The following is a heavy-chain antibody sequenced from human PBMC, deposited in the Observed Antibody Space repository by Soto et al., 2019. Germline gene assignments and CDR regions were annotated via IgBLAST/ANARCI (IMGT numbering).Heavy chain of an antibody. CDR2: IFYSGST. J-gene: IGHJ4*02. CDR3: ARTPDSSGYYFDY. CDR1: GGSITNSGYY. Sequence: QLQLQESGPGLVKPSETLSLTCTVSGGSITNSGYYWCWVRQPPGKGLEWIGSIFYSGSTHYKPSLQSRVTISGDTSKNQFSLKLSSVTAADTAVYYCARTPDSSGYYFDYWGQGTLVTVSS. D-gene: IGHD3-22*01. V-gene: IGHV4-39*01.